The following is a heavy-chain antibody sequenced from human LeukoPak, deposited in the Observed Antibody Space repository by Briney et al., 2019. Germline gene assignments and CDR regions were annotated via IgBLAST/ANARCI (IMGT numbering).Heavy chain of an antibody. CDR3: ARASTVTPRHNWFDP. D-gene: IGHD4-17*01. J-gene: IGHJ5*02. CDR1: GYTFTGYY. V-gene: IGHV1-2*02. Sequence: GASVKVSCKASGYTFTGYYMHWVRQAPGQGLEWMGWINPNSGGTNYAQKFQGRVTMTRDTSISTAYMELSRLRSDDTAVYYCARASTVTPRHNWFDPWGQGTLVTVSS. CDR2: INPNSGGT.